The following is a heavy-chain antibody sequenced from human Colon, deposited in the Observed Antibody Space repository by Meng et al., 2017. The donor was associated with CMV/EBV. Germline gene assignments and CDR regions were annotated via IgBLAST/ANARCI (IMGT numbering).Heavy chain of an antibody. J-gene: IGHJ3*02. D-gene: IGHD2-2*01. Sequence: GESLKISCVASGFTFRSYAMSWVRQAPGKGLEWVAVIDSGGYTTNYADSVKGRFTISREDSRNTLYLEMSSLRVEDTAKYYCAKDLYEAVVALDAFDMWGQGTMVTVS. CDR3: AKDLYEAVVALDAFDM. CDR2: IDSGGYTT. CDR1: GFTFRSYA. V-gene: IGHV3-23*03.